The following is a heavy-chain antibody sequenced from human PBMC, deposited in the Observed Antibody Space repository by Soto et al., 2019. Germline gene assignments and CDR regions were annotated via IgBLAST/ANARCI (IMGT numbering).Heavy chain of an antibody. D-gene: IGHD3-10*01. CDR3: AKEGWNGVFFRGADYYYGMDV. CDR2: ISGSGGST. Sequence: PGGSLRLSCAASGFTFSSYSVSWVRQAPGKGLEWVSAISGSGGSTYYADSVKGRFTISRDNSKNTLYLQMNSLRAEDTAVYYCAKEGWNGVFFRGADYYYGMDVWGQGTTVTVSS. J-gene: IGHJ6*02. CDR1: GFTFSSYS. V-gene: IGHV3-23*01.